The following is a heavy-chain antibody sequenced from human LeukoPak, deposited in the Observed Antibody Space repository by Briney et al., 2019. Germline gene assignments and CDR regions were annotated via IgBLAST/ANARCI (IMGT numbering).Heavy chain of an antibody. CDR3: ARVVVVPAAVPWFSYYYYGMDV. J-gene: IGHJ6*02. Sequence: PSETLSLTCAVYGGSFSGYYWSWIRQPPGKGLEWIGEINHSGSTNYNPSLKSRVTISVDTSKNQFSLKLSSVTAADTAVYYCARVVVVPAAVPWFSYYYYGMDVWGQGTTVTVSS. CDR1: GGSFSGYY. CDR2: INHSGST. D-gene: IGHD2-2*01. V-gene: IGHV4-34*01.